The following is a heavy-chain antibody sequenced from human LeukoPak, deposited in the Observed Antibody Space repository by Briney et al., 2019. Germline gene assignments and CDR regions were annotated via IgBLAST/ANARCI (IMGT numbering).Heavy chain of an antibody. D-gene: IGHD3-10*01. CDR3: ARDGFLTAHHWYFDL. J-gene: IGHJ2*01. V-gene: IGHV4-59*11. Sequence: SETLSLTCTVSGGSISSHYWRWIRQPPGKGLEWIGYIYYSGSTNYNPSLKSRVTISVDTSKNQFSLKLSSVTAADTAVYYCARDGFLTAHHWYFDLWGRGTLVTVSS. CDR1: GGSISSHY. CDR2: IYYSGST.